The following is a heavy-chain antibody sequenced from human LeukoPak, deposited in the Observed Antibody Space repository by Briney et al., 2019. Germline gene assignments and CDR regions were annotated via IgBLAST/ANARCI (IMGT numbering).Heavy chain of an antibody. CDR1: GFTFSSYG. CDR3: ARDPPSVAGTFDS. J-gene: IGHJ4*02. Sequence: GGSLRLSCAASGFTFSSYGMNWVRQAPVKGLEWVSGISYSGGSTYYADSVKGRFTISRDNSKNTLYLQMNSLRAEDTAVYYCARDPPSVAGTFDSWGQGTLVTAAS. CDR2: ISYSGGST. D-gene: IGHD6-19*01. V-gene: IGHV3-23*01.